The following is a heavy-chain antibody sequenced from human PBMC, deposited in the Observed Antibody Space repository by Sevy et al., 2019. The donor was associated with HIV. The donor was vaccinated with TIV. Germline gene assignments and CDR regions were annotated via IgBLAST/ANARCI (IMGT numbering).Heavy chain of an antibody. Sequence: ASVKVSCKASGYTFTGYYMHWVRQAPGQGLEWMGWINPNSGGTNYAQKFQGRVTMTRDTSISTAYMELSRLRSDDTAVYYCARVGYYYDSSGYHYYYFDYWGQGTLVTVSS. CDR1: GYTFTGYY. D-gene: IGHD3-22*01. V-gene: IGHV1-2*02. J-gene: IGHJ4*02. CDR3: ARVGYYYDSSGYHYYYFDY. CDR2: INPNSGGT.